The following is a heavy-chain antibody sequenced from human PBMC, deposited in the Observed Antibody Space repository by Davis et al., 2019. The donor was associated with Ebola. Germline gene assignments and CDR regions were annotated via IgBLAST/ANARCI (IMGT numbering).Heavy chain of an antibody. J-gene: IGHJ6*02. CDR3: ARGPHYGDYFYYYYYGMDV. CDR2: INPSGGST. Sequence: ASVKVSCKASGYTFTSYYMHWVRQAPGQGLEWMGIINPSGGSTSYAQKFQGRVTMTRDTSTSTVYMELSSLRSEDTAVYYCARGPHYGDYFYYYYYGMDVWGQGTTVTVSS. V-gene: IGHV1-46*01. D-gene: IGHD4-17*01. CDR1: GYTFTSYY.